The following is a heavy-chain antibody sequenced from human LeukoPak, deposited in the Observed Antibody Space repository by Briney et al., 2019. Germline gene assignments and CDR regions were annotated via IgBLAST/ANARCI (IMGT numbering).Heavy chain of an antibody. V-gene: IGHV3-21*01. CDR2: ISSSSSYI. J-gene: IGHJ4*02. D-gene: IGHD5-12*01. CDR1: GFTFSSYS. CDR3: ARAPYSGHGHAIDY. Sequence: GGSLRLSCAASGFTFSSYSMNWVRQAPGKGLEWVSSISSSSSYIYYADSVKGRFTISRDNAKNSLYLQMNSLRAEDTAVYYCARAPYSGHGHAIDYWGQGTLVTVSS.